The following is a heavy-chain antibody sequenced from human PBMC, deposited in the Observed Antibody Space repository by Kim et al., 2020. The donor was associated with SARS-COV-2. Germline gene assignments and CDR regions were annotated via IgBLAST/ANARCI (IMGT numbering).Heavy chain of an antibody. CDR2: ISYDGSNK. V-gene: IGHV3-30*04. Sequence: GGSLRLSCAASGFTFSSYAMHWVRQAPGKGLEWVAVISYDGSNKYYADSVKGRFTISRDNPKNTLYLQMNSLRAEDTAVYYCARGLGGGYYYGMDVWGQGTTVTVSS. D-gene: IGHD1-26*01. CDR1: GFTFSSYA. CDR3: ARGLGGGYYYGMDV. J-gene: IGHJ6*02.